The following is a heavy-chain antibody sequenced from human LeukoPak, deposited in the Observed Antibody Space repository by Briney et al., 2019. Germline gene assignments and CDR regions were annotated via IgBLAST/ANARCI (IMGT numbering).Heavy chain of an antibody. CDR1: GFTFSTYN. V-gene: IGHV3-20*04. CDR3: ARRAGAYSHPYDY. D-gene: IGHD4/OR15-4a*01. J-gene: IGHJ4*02. Sequence: GGSLRLSCAASGFTFSTYNMNWVRQAPGKGLEWVSGINWNGGSTGYADSVKGRFTISRDNAKNSLYLQMNSLRAEDTAVYYCARRAGAYSHPYDYWGQGTLVTVSS. CDR2: INWNGGST.